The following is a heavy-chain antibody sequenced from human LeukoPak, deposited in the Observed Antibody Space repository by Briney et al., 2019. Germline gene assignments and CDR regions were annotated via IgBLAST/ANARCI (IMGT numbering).Heavy chain of an antibody. CDR3: ARDGPGDYDFDY. D-gene: IGHD4-17*01. V-gene: IGHV3-21*01. CDR1: GFTFSSYA. Sequence: PGGSLRLSCAASGFTFSSYAMSWVRQAPGKGLEWVSAISSSSSYIYYADSVKGRFTISRDNAKNSLYLQMNSLRAEDTAVYYCARDGPGDYDFDYWGQGTLVTVSS. CDR2: ISSSSSYI. J-gene: IGHJ4*02.